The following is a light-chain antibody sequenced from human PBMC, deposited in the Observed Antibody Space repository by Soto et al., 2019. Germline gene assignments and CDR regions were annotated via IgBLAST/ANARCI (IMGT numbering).Light chain of an antibody. J-gene: IGKJ4*01. V-gene: IGKV3-20*01. CDR1: QSVSSSY. CDR2: DAS. Sequence: IVLTQCPGAQSLSPGERATLSCRASQSVSSSYLAWYQQKPGQAPRLLIYDASSRATGIPDRFSGGGSGTDFTLTISRLEPEDFAVYYCQQFSSYPLTFGGGTKVDIK. CDR3: QQFSSYPLT.